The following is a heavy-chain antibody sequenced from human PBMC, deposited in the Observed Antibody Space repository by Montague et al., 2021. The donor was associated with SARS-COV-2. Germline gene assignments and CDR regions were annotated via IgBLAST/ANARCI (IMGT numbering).Heavy chain of an antibody. CDR2: IYYSGST. D-gene: IGHD3-3*01. Sequence: SETLSLTCTVSGGSISSYYWSWIRQPPGKGLELIGYIYYSGSTNXXPSLKSRVTISVDTSKNQFSLKLSSATAADTAVYYCARGPGVVIILAIYYYYGMDVWGQGTTVTVSS. V-gene: IGHV4-59*12. J-gene: IGHJ6*02. CDR1: GGSISSYY. CDR3: ARGPGVVIILAIYYYYGMDV.